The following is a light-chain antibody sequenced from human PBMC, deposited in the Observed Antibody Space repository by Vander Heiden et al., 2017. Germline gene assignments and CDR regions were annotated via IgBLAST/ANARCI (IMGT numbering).Light chain of an antibody. CDR1: PYTSRW. CDR3: QKANSFPLT. V-gene: IGKV1-12*01. CDR2: AAS. Sequence: DIQMTQSPSPLSASVGDRVTITCRASPYTSRWLAWYQQKPGKAPKLLIYAASSLQSGVPSRCSGSGAGRDLTLTISSLQPEDLAIYYCQKANSFPLTFGQGTKLEIK. J-gene: IGKJ2*01.